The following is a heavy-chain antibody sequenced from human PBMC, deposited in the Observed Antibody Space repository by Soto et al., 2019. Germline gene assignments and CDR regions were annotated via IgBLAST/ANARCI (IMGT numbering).Heavy chain of an antibody. J-gene: IGHJ5*02. CDR2: IYDTGST. Sequence: QVQLQESGPGLVKPSETLSLTCTVSGGSSGSYYWSWIRQPPGKGLEWIGYIYDTGSTNYNPTLKSRVTMSVDTSKNQYSMRLTAVTAADTAVYYCARSKAVYPLGTREFDPWGQGTLVTVSS. V-gene: IGHV4-59*08. CDR1: GGSSGSYY. D-gene: IGHD2-2*02. CDR3: ARSKAVYPLGTREFDP.